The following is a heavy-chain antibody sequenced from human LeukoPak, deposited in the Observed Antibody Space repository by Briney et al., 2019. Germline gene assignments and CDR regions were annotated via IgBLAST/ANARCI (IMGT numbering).Heavy chain of an antibody. CDR1: GFTVSSNY. CDR3: AKGPLAADAFDAFDI. CDR2: IYSGGST. D-gene: IGHD6-13*01. Sequence: GGSLRLSCAASGFTVSSNYMSWVRQAPGKGLEWVSVIYSGGSTYYADSVKSRFTISRDNSKNTLYLQMNSLRAEDTAVYYCAKGPLAADAFDAFDIWGQGTMVTVSS. J-gene: IGHJ3*02. V-gene: IGHV3-66*02.